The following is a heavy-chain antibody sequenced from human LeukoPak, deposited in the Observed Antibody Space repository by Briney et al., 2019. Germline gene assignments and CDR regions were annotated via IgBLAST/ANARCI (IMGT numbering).Heavy chain of an antibody. J-gene: IGHJ4*02. Sequence: ASVKVSCKASGGTFSSYAISWVRQAPGQGLEWMGGIIPIFGTANYAQKFQGRVTITADESTSTAHMELSSLRSEDTAVYYCARGVRSTSCDYWGQGTLVTVSS. CDR1: GGTFSSYA. CDR2: IIPIFGTA. V-gene: IGHV1-69*13. D-gene: IGHD2-2*01. CDR3: ARGVRSTSCDY.